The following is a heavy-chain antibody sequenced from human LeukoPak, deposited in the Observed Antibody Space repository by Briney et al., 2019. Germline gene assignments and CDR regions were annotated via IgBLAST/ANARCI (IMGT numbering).Heavy chain of an antibody. CDR3: ARDYGSGSYWDY. Sequence: SQTLSLTCTVSGGSISSGGYYWSWIRQHPGKGLEWIGYIYYGGSTYYNPSLKSRVTISVDTSKNQFSLKLSSVTAADTAVYYCARDYGSGSYWDYWGQGTLVTVSS. D-gene: IGHD3-10*01. CDR2: IYYGGST. CDR1: GGSISSGGYY. V-gene: IGHV4-31*03. J-gene: IGHJ4*02.